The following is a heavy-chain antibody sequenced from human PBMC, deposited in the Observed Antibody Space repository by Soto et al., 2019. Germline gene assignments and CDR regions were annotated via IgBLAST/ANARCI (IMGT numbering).Heavy chain of an antibody. Sequence: QVQLVESGGGVVQPGRSLRLSCAASGFTFSSYGMHWVRQAPGKGLEWVAVIWYDGSNKYYADSVKGRFTISRDNSKNTLYLQINSLRAEDTAVYYCARDSSMVRGVIFYWGQGTLVTVSS. CDR1: GFTFSSYG. CDR3: ARDSSMVRGVIFY. V-gene: IGHV3-33*01. D-gene: IGHD3-10*01. J-gene: IGHJ4*02. CDR2: IWYDGSNK.